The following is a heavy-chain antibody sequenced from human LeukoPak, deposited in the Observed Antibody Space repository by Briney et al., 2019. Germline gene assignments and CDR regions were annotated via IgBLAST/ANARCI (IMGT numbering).Heavy chain of an antibody. CDR2: ISGSGGST. CDR3: ARERGLRNWFDP. Sequence: GGSLRLSCAASGFTFSSYGMSWVRQAPGKGLEWVSAISGSGGSTYYADSVKGRFTISRDNSKNTLYLQMNSLRAEDTAVYYCARERGLRNWFDPWGQGTLVTVSS. D-gene: IGHD4-17*01. J-gene: IGHJ5*02. V-gene: IGHV3-23*01. CDR1: GFTFSSYG.